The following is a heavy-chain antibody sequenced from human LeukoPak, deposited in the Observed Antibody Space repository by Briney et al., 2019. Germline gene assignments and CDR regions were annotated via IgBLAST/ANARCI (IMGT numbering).Heavy chain of an antibody. CDR3: ARVSHGDYAGNWYFDL. V-gene: IGHV4-34*01. Sequence: PSETLSLTCAVYGGSFSGYYWSWIRQPPGKGLEWIGEINHSGSTNYNPSLKSRVTMSVDTSKNQFSLKLSSVTAADTAVYYCARVSHGDYAGNWYFDLWGRGTLVTVSS. J-gene: IGHJ2*01. D-gene: IGHD4-17*01. CDR1: GGSFSGYY. CDR2: INHSGST.